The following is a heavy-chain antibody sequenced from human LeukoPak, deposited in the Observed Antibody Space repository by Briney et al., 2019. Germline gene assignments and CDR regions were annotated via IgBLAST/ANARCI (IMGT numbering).Heavy chain of an antibody. V-gene: IGHV3-30*18. J-gene: IGHJ4*02. CDR2: ISYDGNYK. Sequence: GGSLRLSCAASGFTISSYGMHWVRQAPGKGLEWAAVISYDGNYKYYADSVKGRFTISRDNSKNTLYLQMNSLRAEDTAVYYCAKAPHSRFPFLDYWGQGTLVTVSS. CDR1: GFTISSYG. CDR3: AKAPHSRFPFLDY. D-gene: IGHD6-13*01.